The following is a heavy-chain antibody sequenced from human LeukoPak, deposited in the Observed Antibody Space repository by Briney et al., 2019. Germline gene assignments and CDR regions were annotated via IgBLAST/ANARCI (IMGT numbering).Heavy chain of an antibody. J-gene: IGHJ6*04. CDR3: AELGITMIGGV. D-gene: IGHD3-10*02. Sequence: GGSLRLSCAASGFTFSSYEMNWVRQAPGKGLEWVSYISSSGSTIYYADSVEGRFTISRDNAKNSLYLQMNSLRAEDTAVYYCAELGITMIGGVWGKGTTVTISS. CDR1: GFTFSSYE. CDR2: ISSSGSTI. V-gene: IGHV3-48*03.